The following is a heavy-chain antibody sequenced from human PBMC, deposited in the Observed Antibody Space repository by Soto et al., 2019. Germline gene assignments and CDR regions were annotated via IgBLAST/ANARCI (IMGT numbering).Heavy chain of an antibody. CDR1: GYTFTSYG. J-gene: IGHJ3*02. CDR3: ARDRSAYYGSRSYPNAFDI. D-gene: IGHD3-10*01. Sequence: QVQLVQSGAEVKKPGASVKVSCKASGYTFTSYGISWVRQAPGQGLEWMGWISAYNGNTNYAKKLQGRVTMTTDTCTSTAYMELRSLRAYDTAVYYCARDRSAYYGSRSYPNAFDIWGQGTMVTVSS. V-gene: IGHV1-18*01. CDR2: ISAYNGNT.